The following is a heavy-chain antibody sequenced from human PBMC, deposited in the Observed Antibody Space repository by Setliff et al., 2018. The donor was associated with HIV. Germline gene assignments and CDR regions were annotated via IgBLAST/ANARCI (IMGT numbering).Heavy chain of an antibody. CDR3: AKAVAQQFVSFFDH. J-gene: IGHJ4*02. Sequence: ASVKVSCKASGYTFSDYGISWVRQAPGQGLEWMGWISAHNGRINYADSVKGRFTISRDNAKRSLYLQMNSLRAEDTAVYYCAKAVAQQFVSFFDHWGQGTLVTVSS. D-gene: IGHD6-6*01. V-gene: IGHV1-18*01. CDR1: GYTFSDYG. CDR2: ISAHNGRI.